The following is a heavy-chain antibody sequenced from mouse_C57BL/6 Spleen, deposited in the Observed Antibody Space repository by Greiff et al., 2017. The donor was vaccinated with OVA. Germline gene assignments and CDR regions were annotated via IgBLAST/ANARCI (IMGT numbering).Heavy chain of an antibody. Sequence: VQLQQSGAELVMPGASVKLSCKASGYTFTSYWMHWVKQRPGQGLEWIGEIDPSDSYTNYNQKFKGKSTLTVDKSSSTAYMQLSSLTSEDSAVYYCARSPSYYGSSYDYFDYWGQGTTLTVSS. CDR2: IDPSDSYT. CDR3: ARSPSYYGSSYDYFDY. J-gene: IGHJ2*01. D-gene: IGHD1-1*01. CDR1: GYTFTSYW. V-gene: IGHV1-69*01.